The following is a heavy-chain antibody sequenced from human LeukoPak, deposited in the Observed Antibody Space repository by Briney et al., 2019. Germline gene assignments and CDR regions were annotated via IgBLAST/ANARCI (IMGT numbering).Heavy chain of an antibody. V-gene: IGHV3-23*01. CDR3: ARAKLEPAGTGAFDI. J-gene: IGHJ3*02. CDR2: IYPHGDP. CDR1: GFTFKNYA. D-gene: IGHD6-19*01. Sequence: GGSLRLSCTTSGFTFKNYAMTWVPKAPGKGLEWVSAIYPHGDPHYADSVKGRFTISRDNSKNSLYMQMETLRAEDTALYYCARAKLEPAGTGAFDIWGPGTVVTVSS.